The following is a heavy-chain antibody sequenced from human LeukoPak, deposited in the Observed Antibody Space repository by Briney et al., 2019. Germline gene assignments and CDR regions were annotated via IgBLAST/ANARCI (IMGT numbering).Heavy chain of an antibody. V-gene: IGHV1-69*13. CDR1: GGTFSSYA. Sequence: SVKVSCKASGGTFSSYAISWVRQAPGQGLEWMGVIIPIFGTANYAQKFQGRVTITADESTSTAYMELSSLRSEDTAVYYSATGYCTNGVCFPPGTNYYFDYWGQETLVTVSS. J-gene: IGHJ4*02. CDR2: IIPIFGTA. CDR3: ATGYCTNGVCFPPGTNYYFDY. D-gene: IGHD2-8*01.